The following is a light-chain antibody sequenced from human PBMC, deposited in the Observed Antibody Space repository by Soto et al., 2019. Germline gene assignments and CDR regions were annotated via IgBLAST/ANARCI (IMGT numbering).Light chain of an antibody. J-gene: IGLJ2*01. Sequence: QPVLTQSPSASASLGASVKITCTLSSGHSSYAIAWHQQQPEKGPRFLMKLNSDGSHSKGDGITDRFAGSSSGAERYLSISSLQSEDEADYYCQTWGTGVVVFGGGTQLTVL. V-gene: IGLV4-69*01. CDR2: LNSDGSH. CDR3: QTWGTGVVV. CDR1: SGHSSYA.